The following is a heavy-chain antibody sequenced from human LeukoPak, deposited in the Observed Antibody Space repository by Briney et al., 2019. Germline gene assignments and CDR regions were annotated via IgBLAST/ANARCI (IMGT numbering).Heavy chain of an antibody. D-gene: IGHD3-22*01. Sequence: AGGSLRLSCAASGFTFSRYWMHWVRQAPGKGLVWVSRINGDGSTTSYADSVKGGFTISRDNAKNTLYLQMNSLRAEDTAVYYCATGNYYDSRGYYTFGHWGQETLVTVSS. CDR2: INGDGSTT. V-gene: IGHV3-74*01. J-gene: IGHJ1*01. CDR1: GFTFSRYW. CDR3: ATGNYYDSRGYYTFGH.